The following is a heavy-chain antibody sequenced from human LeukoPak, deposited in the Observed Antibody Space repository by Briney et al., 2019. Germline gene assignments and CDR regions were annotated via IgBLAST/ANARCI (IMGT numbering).Heavy chain of an antibody. Sequence: GGSLRLSCAASGFIFTDSYLSWIRQAPGKGLEWISYISSVDSDTSYAHSVKGRFTISRDNAKESLYLQMNSLRSEDTAVYYCARRALGSYYENFDLWGQGTLVTVSS. J-gene: IGHJ4*02. D-gene: IGHD3-16*01. CDR3: ARRALGSYYENFDL. CDR1: GFIFTDSY. CDR2: ISSVDSDT. V-gene: IGHV3-11*03.